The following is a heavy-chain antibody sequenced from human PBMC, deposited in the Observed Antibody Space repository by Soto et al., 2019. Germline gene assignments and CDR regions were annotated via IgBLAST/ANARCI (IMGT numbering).Heavy chain of an antibody. CDR2: TRQDGGQS. CDR3: VRAGSTGWHFAS. D-gene: IGHD6-19*01. J-gene: IGHJ4*02. Sequence: EVQLVESGGGLVQPGGSLRLSCEASGFPLSSYWMSWISQAPGKGLEWVANTRQDGGQSYLVDSVQGRFTISRDNAKNSVYLPMNSLRAEDTAVYYCVRAGSTGWHFASWGQGTLVNVFS. CDR1: GFPLSSYW. V-gene: IGHV3-7*01.